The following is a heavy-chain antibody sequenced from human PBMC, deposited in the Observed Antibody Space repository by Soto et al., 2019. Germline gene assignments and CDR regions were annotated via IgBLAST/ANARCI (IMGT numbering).Heavy chain of an antibody. CDR1: GFTFSSYA. V-gene: IGHV3-30-3*01. CDR2: ISYDGSNK. Sequence: GGSLRLSCAASGFTFSSYAMTWVRQAPGRGLEWVAVISYDGSNKYYADSVKGRFTISRDNSKNTLYLQMNSLRAEDTAVYYCARVPYNSAFDFWGRGTLVTVSS. D-gene: IGHD1-20*01. J-gene: IGHJ4*02. CDR3: ARVPYNSAFDF.